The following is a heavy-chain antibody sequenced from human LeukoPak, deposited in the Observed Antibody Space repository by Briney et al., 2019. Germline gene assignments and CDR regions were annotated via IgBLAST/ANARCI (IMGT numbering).Heavy chain of an antibody. J-gene: IGHJ4*02. V-gene: IGHV1-46*01. CDR2: VKPGNPFK. D-gene: IGHD6-19*01. CDR3: AKDRSIAVAGPLDY. Sequence: ASVKVSCKASGYTFTNYYIHWVRQAPGQRLEWMGMVKPGNPFKSYAQNIQYRINLTGDTSTSTVYMELSSLRSEDTAVYYCAKDRSIAVAGPLDYWGQGTLVTVSS. CDR1: GYTFTNYY.